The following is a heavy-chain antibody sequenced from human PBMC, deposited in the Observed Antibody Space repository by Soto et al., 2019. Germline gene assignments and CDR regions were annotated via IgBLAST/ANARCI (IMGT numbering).Heavy chain of an antibody. J-gene: IGHJ4*02. CDR2: ISYDGSNK. CDR1: GFTFSSYG. D-gene: IGHD6-6*01. Sequence: PGGSLRLSCAASGFTFSSYGMHWVRQAPGKGLEWVAVISYDGSNKYYADSVKGRFTISRDNSKNTLYLQMNSLRAEDTAVYYCANLIFEYSSSSWPPDYWGKGTLVTVSS. CDR3: ANLIFEYSSSSWPPDY. V-gene: IGHV3-30*18.